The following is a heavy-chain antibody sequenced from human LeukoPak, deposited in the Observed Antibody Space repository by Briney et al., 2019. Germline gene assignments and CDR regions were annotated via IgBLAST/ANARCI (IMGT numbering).Heavy chain of an antibody. D-gene: IGHD3-10*01. CDR2: IKQDGSER. J-gene: IGHJ4*02. CDR1: RFTFSSYS. Sequence: GGSLRLSCAASRFTFSSYSMTWVRQAPGKGLEWVASIKQDGSERSYVDSVQGRFTISRDNAKNSLYLQVDSLRIEDTAVYYCARDLRVSIIRGSFDYWGQGTLVSVSS. V-gene: IGHV3-7*01. CDR3: ARDLRVSIIRGSFDY.